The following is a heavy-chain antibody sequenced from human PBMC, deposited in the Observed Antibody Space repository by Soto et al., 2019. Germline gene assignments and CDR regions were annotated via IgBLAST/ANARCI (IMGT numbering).Heavy chain of an antibody. CDR2: IIPIFGTA. CDR1: GGTFSSYA. J-gene: IGHJ4*02. CDR3: ARDVGSGSYSFDY. Sequence: QVQLVQSGAEVKKPGSSVKVSCKASGGTFSSYAISWVRQAPGQGLEWMGGIIPIFGTAHYAQMFQGRVTVTADESTSTAYMELSSLRSEDTAVYYCARDVGSGSYSFDYWGQGTLVTVSS. D-gene: IGHD1-26*01. V-gene: IGHV1-69*12.